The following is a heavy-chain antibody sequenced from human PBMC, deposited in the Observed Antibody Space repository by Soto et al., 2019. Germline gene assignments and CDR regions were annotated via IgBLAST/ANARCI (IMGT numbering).Heavy chain of an antibody. V-gene: IGHV1-18*01. CDR2: ISAYNGNT. J-gene: IGHJ6*02. Sequence: QLQLVQSGAEVKKPGASVKVSCKASGYTFTSCGFSWVRQAPGQGLEWMGWISAYNGNTNYAQKLQGRVTMTTDTSTSTAYMELRSLRSDDTAVYYCARDHRMDRGGYGMDVWGQGTTVTVSS. CDR1: GYTFTSCG. D-gene: IGHD3-10*01. CDR3: ARDHRMDRGGYGMDV.